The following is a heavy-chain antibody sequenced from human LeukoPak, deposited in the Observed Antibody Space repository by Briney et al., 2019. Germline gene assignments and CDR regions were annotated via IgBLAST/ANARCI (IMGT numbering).Heavy chain of an antibody. V-gene: IGHV4-39*02. Sequence: PSETLSFTCIVSGGPISSSSYYWGWIRQPPGKGLEWIGSIYYSGSTYYNPSLKSRVTISVDTSKNQFSLKLTSVTAADTAVYYCARDSITLSKNWYFDLWGRGTLVTVSS. D-gene: IGHD1-20*01. CDR2: IYYSGST. J-gene: IGHJ2*01. CDR1: GGPISSSSYY. CDR3: ARDSITLSKNWYFDL.